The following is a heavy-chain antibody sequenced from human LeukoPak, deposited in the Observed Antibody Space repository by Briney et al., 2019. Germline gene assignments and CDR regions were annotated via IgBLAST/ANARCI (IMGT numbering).Heavy chain of an antibody. CDR2: ISYDGSQK. D-gene: IGHD2-2*01. CDR1: GFTFSSYA. Sequence: GGSLRLSCAASGFTFSSYAMHWVRQAPGKGLEWVAVISYDGSQKYHADSVKGRFTISRDNSKNTLYLQMNSLRAEDTAAYYCAREGHLGYCSSTSCYAPYYGMDVWGQGTTVTVSS. J-gene: IGHJ6*02. V-gene: IGHV3-30*04. CDR3: AREGHLGYCSSTSCYAPYYGMDV.